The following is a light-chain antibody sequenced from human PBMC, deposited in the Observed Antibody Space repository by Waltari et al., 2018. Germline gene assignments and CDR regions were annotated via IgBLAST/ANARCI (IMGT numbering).Light chain of an antibody. CDR2: AAT. CDR3: LQHYSYPHS. Sequence: DIQMTQSPSSLSASVGDTVTITCRACQGISSYLNWFQQKPGKAPKLLIYAATTLQSGVPSRFSGSGSGTEFTLTISSLQTEDLAVYFCLQHYSYPHSFGQGTKVETK. CDR1: QGISSY. J-gene: IGKJ2*03. V-gene: IGKV1-17*01.